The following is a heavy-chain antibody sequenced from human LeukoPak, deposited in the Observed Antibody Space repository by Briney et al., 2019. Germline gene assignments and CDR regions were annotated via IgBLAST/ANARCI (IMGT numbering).Heavy chain of an antibody. CDR3: AGGTSWFDY. CDR1: GGSFSGYY. Sequence: SETLSLTCAVYGGSFSGYYWSWIRRPPGKGLEWIGEINHSGSTNYNPSLKSRVTISVDTSKNQFSLKLSSVTAADTAVYYCAGGTSWFDYWGQGTLVTVSS. J-gene: IGHJ4*02. CDR2: INHSGST. V-gene: IGHV4-34*01.